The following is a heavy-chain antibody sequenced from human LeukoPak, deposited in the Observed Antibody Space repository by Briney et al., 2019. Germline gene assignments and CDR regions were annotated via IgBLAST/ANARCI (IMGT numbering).Heavy chain of an antibody. V-gene: IGHV1-2*02. Sequence: ASVKVSCKASGYTFTDYYMHWVRQAPGQGLEWMGWINPNIDVTNYSHKFQGRVTMTRDTSSSTVYMELSRLRSDDTAVYYCARGYDILAGYHDVCAVWFDPWGQGTLVTVSS. J-gene: IGHJ5*02. D-gene: IGHD3-9*01. CDR2: INPNIDVT. CDR3: ARGYDILAGYHDVCAVWFDP. CDR1: GYTFTDYY.